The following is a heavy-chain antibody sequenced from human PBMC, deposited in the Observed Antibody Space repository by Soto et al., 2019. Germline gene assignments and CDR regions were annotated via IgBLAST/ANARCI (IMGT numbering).Heavy chain of an antibody. CDR2: IKQDGSEE. V-gene: IGHV3-7*03. CDR3: ARHRDYNLDY. D-gene: IGHD4-17*01. Sequence: GGSLRLSCAASGFTFNTYWMTWVRQAPGRGLEWVANIKQDGSEEYSVDSVKGRFTVSRDNAKNSVYLQVNSLSAEDTAVYYCARHRDYNLDYWGQGTLVTVSS. CDR1: GFTFNTYW. J-gene: IGHJ4*02.